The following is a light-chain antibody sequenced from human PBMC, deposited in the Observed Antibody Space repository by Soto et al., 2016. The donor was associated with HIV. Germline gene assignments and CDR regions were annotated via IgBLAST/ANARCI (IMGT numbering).Light chain of an antibody. J-gene: IGKJ3*01. Sequence: DIQLTQSPSFLSASVRDRVTITCRASQDISNYLAWYQQKPGKAPKLLIYTASTLQSGVPSRFSGSGSGTEFTLTISGLHPEDFATYYCLQHYLYPLTFGPGTKVDFK. V-gene: IGKV1-9*01. CDR1: QDISNY. CDR3: LQHYLYPLT. CDR2: TAS.